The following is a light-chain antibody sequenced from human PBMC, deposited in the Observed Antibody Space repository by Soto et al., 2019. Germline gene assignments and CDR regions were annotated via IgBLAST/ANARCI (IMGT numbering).Light chain of an antibody. J-gene: IGKJ1*01. CDR2: GAS. Sequence: ELVMTQSPATLSVAQGERATLSCRAGQSIRTILAWYQQKPGQAPRLLIYGASTRATGIPARFSGSGSGTEFTLTISSLQAEDCAVYYCQQYNNWPRTFGQGTRVEIK. V-gene: IGKV3-15*01. CDR1: QSIRTI. CDR3: QQYNNWPRT.